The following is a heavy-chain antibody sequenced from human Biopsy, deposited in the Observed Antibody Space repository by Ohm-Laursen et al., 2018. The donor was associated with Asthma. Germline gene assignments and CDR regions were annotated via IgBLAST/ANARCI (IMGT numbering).Heavy chain of an antibody. J-gene: IGHJ6*02. V-gene: IGHV1-18*01. CDR3: ARAVDYSHYYGIDV. D-gene: IGHD3-10*01. Sequence: ASVKVSCKASGYTFNSVGITWVRQAPGQGLGRMGWISVYNGNTKVAQKLQDRVTMITDTSTSTAYMELRRLRSDDTAVYFCARAVDYSHYYGIDVWGQGTTVTVS. CDR1: GYTFNSVG. CDR2: ISVYNGNT.